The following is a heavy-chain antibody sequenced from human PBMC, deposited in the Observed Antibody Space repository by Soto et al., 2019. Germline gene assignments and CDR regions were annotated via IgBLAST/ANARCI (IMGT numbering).Heavy chain of an antibody. CDR3: ARIDPRGYSYGLYYFDY. CDR2: IDWDDDK. V-gene: IGHV2-70*01. J-gene: IGHJ4*02. D-gene: IGHD5-18*01. CDR1: GFSLSTSGMC. Sequence: VPTPVNPTQTLTLTCTFSGFSLSTSGMCVSWIRQPPGKALEWLALIDWDDDKYYSTSLKTRLTISKDTSKNQVVLTMTNMDPVDTATYYCARIDPRGYSYGLYYFDYWGQGTLVTVSS.